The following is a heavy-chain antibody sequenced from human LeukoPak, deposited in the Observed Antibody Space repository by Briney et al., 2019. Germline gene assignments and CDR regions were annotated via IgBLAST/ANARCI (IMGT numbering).Heavy chain of an antibody. V-gene: IGHV3-49*04. Sequence: GGSLRLSCTASGFTFGDYALSWVRQAPGKGLEWMGFIRSKAYGGTTEYAASVKDRFSISRDDSKSIAYLQMNSLKTKDTAVYYCTRDVVVTAGLPNYWGLGTLVTVSS. J-gene: IGHJ4*02. CDR2: IRSKAYGGTT. CDR1: GFTFGDYA. CDR3: TRDVVVTAGLPNY. D-gene: IGHD2-21*02.